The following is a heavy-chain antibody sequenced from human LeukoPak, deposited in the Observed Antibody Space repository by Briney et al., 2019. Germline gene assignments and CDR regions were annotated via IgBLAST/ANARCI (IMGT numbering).Heavy chain of an antibody. Sequence: GGSLRLSCGASGFTFSSYSMNWVRQAPGKGLEWVSSISSSSSYIYYADSVKGRFTISRDNAKNSLYLQMNSLRAEDTAVYYCASGYSSGWFIDYWGQGTLVTVSS. CDR1: GFTFSSYS. D-gene: IGHD6-19*01. J-gene: IGHJ4*02. CDR3: ASGYSSGWFIDY. V-gene: IGHV3-21*01. CDR2: ISSSSSYI.